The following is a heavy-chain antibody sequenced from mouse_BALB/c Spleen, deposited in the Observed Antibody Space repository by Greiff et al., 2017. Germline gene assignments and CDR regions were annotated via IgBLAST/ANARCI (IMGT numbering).Heavy chain of an antibody. CDR1: GYTFTSYV. CDR2: INPYNDGT. CDR3: ARGGGNPYWYFDV. D-gene: IGHD1-1*02. Sequence: VQLQQSGPELVKPGASVKMSCKASGYTFTSYVMHWVKQKPGQGLEWIGYINPYNDGTKYNEKFKGKATLTSDKSSSTAYMELSSLTSEDSAVYYCARGGGNPYWYFDVWGAGTTVTVSS. J-gene: IGHJ1*01. V-gene: IGHV1-14*01.